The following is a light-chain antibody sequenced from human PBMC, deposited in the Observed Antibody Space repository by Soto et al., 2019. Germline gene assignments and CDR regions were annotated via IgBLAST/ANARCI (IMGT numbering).Light chain of an antibody. CDR2: SNN. V-gene: IGLV1-44*01. CDR3: AAWDDSLNAFYG. CDR1: NSNIGSNT. Sequence: HSVLTKPPSASGTPGQSVTISCSGSNSNIGSNTVNWYQQLPGTAPKLLIYSNNQRPSGVPDRFSGSKSGTSASLAISGLQSEDEADYYCAAWDDSLNAFYGFGTGNKVTVL. J-gene: IGLJ1*01.